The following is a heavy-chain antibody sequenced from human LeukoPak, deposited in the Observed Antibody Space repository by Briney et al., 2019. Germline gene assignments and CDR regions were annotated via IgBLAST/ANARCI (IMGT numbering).Heavy chain of an antibody. Sequence: GGSLRLSCAASGFTFSSYAMSWVRQAPGKGLEWVSAISGSGGSTYYADSVKGRFTISRDNSKNTLYLQMNSLRAEDTAVYYCTRSHPIRNYGDYEVDIWGQGTMVTVSS. CDR1: GFTFSSYA. CDR2: ISGSGGST. V-gene: IGHV3-23*01. CDR3: TRSHPIRNYGDYEVDI. D-gene: IGHD4-17*01. J-gene: IGHJ3*02.